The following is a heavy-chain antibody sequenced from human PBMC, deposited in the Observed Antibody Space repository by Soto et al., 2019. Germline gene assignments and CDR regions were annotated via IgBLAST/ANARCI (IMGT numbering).Heavy chain of an antibody. J-gene: IGHJ5*02. D-gene: IGHD6-13*01. CDR2: IRAYNGNT. Sequence: QVQLVQSGAEVKKTGASVKVSCKASGYTFTSYGISWVRHAPGQGLEWMGWIRAYNGNTNYAQKLQGRVTMNTDTSKSTAYMELWSLRADDTAVYYCGRDRSSSSWYGGRGFDPLGQGTLVTVSS. CDR1: GYTFTSYG. V-gene: IGHV1-18*01. CDR3: GRDRSSSSWYGGRGFDP.